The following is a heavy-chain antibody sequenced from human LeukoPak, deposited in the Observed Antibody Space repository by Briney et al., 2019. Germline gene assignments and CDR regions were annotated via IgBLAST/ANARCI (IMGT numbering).Heavy chain of an antibody. Sequence: ASVKVSCKASGYTFTSYGISWVRQAPGQGLEWMGWISAYNGNTNYAQKLQGRVTMTTDTSTSTAYMELRSLRSDDTAVYYCARVLRGYRDGVVYNWFDPWGQGTLVTVSS. J-gene: IGHJ5*02. V-gene: IGHV1-18*01. CDR2: ISAYNGNT. CDR3: ARVLRGYRDGVVYNWFDP. CDR1: GYTFTSYG. D-gene: IGHD5-18*01.